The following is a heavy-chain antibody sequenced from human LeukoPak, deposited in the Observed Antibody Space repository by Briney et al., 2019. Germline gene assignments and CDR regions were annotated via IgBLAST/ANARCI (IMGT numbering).Heavy chain of an antibody. CDR1: GFTFSSYW. CDR2: IKQDGGEI. Sequence: GGSLRLSCAAAGFTFSSYWMHWVCQAPGKGLEWVANIKQDGGEIYYVDSVKGRFTISRDNAKNSLYLQMNSLRAEDTAVYYCARALDSWGQGTLVTVSS. J-gene: IGHJ4*02. CDR3: ARALDS. V-gene: IGHV3-7*03.